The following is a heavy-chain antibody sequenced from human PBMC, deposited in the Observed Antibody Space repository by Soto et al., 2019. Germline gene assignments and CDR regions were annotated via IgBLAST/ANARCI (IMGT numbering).Heavy chain of an antibody. Sequence: QVQVQQWGAGLLKPSETLSLTCAVYGGSFSGYYWSWIRQPPGKGLEWIGEVNHSGSTNYNPSLKSRVTRSADTSKKQVAQKLSSVTAADTAVYYCARGYWEYSSKSGYYSNGMDVWGQGTTVTVSS. CDR2: VNHSGST. D-gene: IGHD6-6*01. J-gene: IGHJ6*02. CDR1: GGSFSGYY. CDR3: ARGYWEYSSKSGYYSNGMDV. V-gene: IGHV4-34*01.